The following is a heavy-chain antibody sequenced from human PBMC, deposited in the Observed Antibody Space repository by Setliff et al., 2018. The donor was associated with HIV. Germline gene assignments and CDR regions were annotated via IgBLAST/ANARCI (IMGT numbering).Heavy chain of an antibody. CDR3: ARGPQYYDILTGNYPYYNYGMDV. CDR1: GGSFSGYY. Sequence: LSLTCAVYGGSFSGYYWSWIRQPPGKGLEWVGEINHSGSTSYNSSLKSRLTISVDTSRNQFSLKLSSVTAADTAVYYCARGPQYYDILTGNYPYYNYGMDVWGQGTTVTVSS. CDR2: INHSGST. D-gene: IGHD3-9*01. J-gene: IGHJ6*02. V-gene: IGHV4-34*01.